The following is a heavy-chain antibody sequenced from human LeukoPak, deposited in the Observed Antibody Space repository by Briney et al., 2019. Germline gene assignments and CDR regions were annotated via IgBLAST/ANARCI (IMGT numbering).Heavy chain of an antibody. Sequence: PGGSLRLSCAASGFTFSDYYMSWVRQAPGKGLEWVSYISSSGSTIYYADSVKGRFTISRDNSKNTLYLQMNSLRAEDTAVYYCASGDYPYYFDYWGQGTLVTVSS. CDR3: ASGDYPYYFDY. CDR2: ISSSGSTI. CDR1: GFTFSDYY. D-gene: IGHD4-17*01. J-gene: IGHJ4*02. V-gene: IGHV3-11*04.